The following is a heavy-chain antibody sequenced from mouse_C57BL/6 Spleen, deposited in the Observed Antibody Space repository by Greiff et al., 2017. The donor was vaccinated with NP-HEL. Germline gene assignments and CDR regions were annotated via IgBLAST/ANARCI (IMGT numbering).Heavy chain of an antibody. Sequence: DVQLVESGPELVKPGASVKIPCKASGYTFTDYNMDWVKQSHGKSLEWIGDINPNNGGTIYNQKFKGKATLTVDKSSSTAYMELRSLTSEDTAVYYCARRNWGAMDYWGQGTSVTVSS. CDR3: ARRNWGAMDY. V-gene: IGHV1-18*01. J-gene: IGHJ4*01. D-gene: IGHD4-1*01. CDR2: INPNNGGT. CDR1: GYTFTDYN.